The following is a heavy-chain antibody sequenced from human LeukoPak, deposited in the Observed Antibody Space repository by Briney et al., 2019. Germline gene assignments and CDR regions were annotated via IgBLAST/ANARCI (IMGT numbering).Heavy chain of an antibody. V-gene: IGHV3-30*02. J-gene: IGHJ4*02. CDR2: IRYDGSLI. CDR3: ASQGYGSGYVHFDY. CDR1: GFTFNTNA. D-gene: IGHD6-19*01. Sequence: GGSLILSCAASGFTFNTNAMHWVRQAPGKGLEWVAFIRYDGSLIYYADSVKGRFTISRDNSKNTLYLQMNSLRTEDTAVYYCASQGYGSGYVHFDYWGQGTLVTVSS.